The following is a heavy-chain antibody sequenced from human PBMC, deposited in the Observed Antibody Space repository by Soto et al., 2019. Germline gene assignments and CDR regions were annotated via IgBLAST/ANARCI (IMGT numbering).Heavy chain of an antibody. V-gene: IGHV1-69*04. D-gene: IGHD7-27*01. Sequence: SVKVSCKASGGTFSSYTISWVRQAPGQGLEWMGRIIPILGIANYAQKFQGRVTITADKSTSTAYMELSSLRSEDTAVYYCARDSLGRTGDDSPFDYWGQGTLVTVSS. J-gene: IGHJ4*02. CDR3: ARDSLGRTGDDSPFDY. CDR2: IIPILGIA. CDR1: GGTFSSYT.